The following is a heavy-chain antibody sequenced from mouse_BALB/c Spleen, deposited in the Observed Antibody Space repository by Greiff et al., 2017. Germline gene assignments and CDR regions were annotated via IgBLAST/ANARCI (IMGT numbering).Heavy chain of an antibody. J-gene: IGHJ3*01. Sequence: VQLQQSGPSLVKPSQTLSLTCSVTGDSITSGYWNWIRKFPGNKLEYMGYISYSGSTYYNPSLKSRISITRDTSKNQYYLQLNSVTTEDTATYYCARWGGSSPWFAYWGQGTLVTVSA. D-gene: IGHD1-1*01. CDR3: ARWGGSSPWFAY. V-gene: IGHV3-8*02. CDR2: ISYSGST. CDR1: GDSITSGY.